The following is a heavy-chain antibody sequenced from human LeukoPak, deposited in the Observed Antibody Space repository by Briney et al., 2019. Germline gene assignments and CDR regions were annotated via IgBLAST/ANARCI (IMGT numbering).Heavy chain of an antibody. CDR3: ATGQLGADY. V-gene: IGHV1-69*06. D-gene: IGHD6-6*01. CDR1: GGTFSSYA. CDR2: IIPIFGTA. Sequence: SVKVSCKASGGTFSSYAISWVRQAPGQGLEWMGGIIPIFGTANYAQKFQGRVTMTEDTSTDTAYMELSSLRSEDTAVYYCATGQLGADYWGQGTLVTVSS. J-gene: IGHJ4*02.